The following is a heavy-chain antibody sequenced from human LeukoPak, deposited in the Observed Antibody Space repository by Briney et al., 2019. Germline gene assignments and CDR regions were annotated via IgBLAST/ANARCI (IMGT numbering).Heavy chain of an antibody. CDR1: GYTFTGYY. Sequence: ASVKVSCKASGYTFTGYYMHWVRQAPGQGLEWMGWINPNSGGTSYAQKFQGRVTMTRDTSISTAYMELSRLRSDDTAVYYCARMGHYDSSGYYYVGAFDIWGQGTMVTVSS. CDR3: ARMGHYDSSGYYYVGAFDI. D-gene: IGHD3-22*01. CDR2: INPNSGGT. J-gene: IGHJ3*02. V-gene: IGHV1-2*02.